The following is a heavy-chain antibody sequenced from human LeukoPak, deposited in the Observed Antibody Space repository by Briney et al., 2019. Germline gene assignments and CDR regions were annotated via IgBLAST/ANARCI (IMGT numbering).Heavy chain of an antibody. V-gene: IGHV3-7*01. CDR1: GFTFSSYW. CDR2: IKQDGSEK. Sequence: QPGGSPRLSCAASGFTFSSYWMSWVRQAPGKGLEWVANIKQDGSEKYYVDSVKGRFTISRDNAKNSLYLQMNSLRAEDTAVYYCATSAADDYYYYYYMDVWGKGTTVTVSS. D-gene: IGHD6-13*01. CDR3: ATSAADDYYYYYYMDV. J-gene: IGHJ6*03.